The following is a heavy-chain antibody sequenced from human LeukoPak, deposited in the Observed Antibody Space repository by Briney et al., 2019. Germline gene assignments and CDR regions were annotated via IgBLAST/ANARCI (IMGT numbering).Heavy chain of an antibody. CDR1: GYTFTGYY. V-gene: IGHV1-2*02. Sequence: ASVKVSCKASGYTFTGYYMHWVRQAPGQGLEWMGWINPNSGGTNYAQKFQGRVTMTRDTSISTAYMELSRLRSDDTAVYCCASMYSSGWYDDYWGQGTLVTVSS. CDR2: INPNSGGT. J-gene: IGHJ4*02. CDR3: ASMYSSGWYDDY. D-gene: IGHD6-19*01.